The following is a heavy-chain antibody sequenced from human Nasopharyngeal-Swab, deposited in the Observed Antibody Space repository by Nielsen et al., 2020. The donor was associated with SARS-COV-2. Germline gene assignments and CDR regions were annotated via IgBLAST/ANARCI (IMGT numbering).Heavy chain of an antibody. J-gene: IGHJ4*02. CDR3: SNGRWSTRLFDS. CDR2: ISYDGSNK. Sequence: GESLRLSCAASGFTFSSYGMHWVRQAPGKGLEWVAVISYDGSNKYYADSLKGRFTISRDNAKSSLYLQVNSLRAEDTAVYYCSNGRWSTRLFDSWGQGTLVTVSS. D-gene: IGHD4-23*01. V-gene: IGHV3-30*18. CDR1: GFTFSSYG.